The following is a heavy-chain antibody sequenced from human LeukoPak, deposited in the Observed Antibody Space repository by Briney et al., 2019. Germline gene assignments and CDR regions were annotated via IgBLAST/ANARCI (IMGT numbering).Heavy chain of an antibody. Sequence: GGSLRLSCAASGFTFSSYWMNWARQDPGEGLEWVASINHNGNVNYYVDSVKGRFTISRDNAKNSLYLQMSNLRAEDTAVYFCARGGGLDVWGQGATVTVSS. V-gene: IGHV3-7*03. J-gene: IGHJ6*02. CDR3: ARGGGLDV. D-gene: IGHD3-16*01. CDR1: GFTFSSYW. CDR2: INHNGNVN.